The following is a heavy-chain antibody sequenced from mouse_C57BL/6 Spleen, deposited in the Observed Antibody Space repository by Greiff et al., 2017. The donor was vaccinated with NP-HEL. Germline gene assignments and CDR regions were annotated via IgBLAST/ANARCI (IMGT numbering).Heavy chain of an antibody. J-gene: IGHJ1*03. CDR2: IDPENGDT. D-gene: IGHD2-3*01. CDR3: TIYDGYPHWYFDV. Sequence: VQLQQSGAELVRPGASVKLSCTASGFNIKDDYMHWVKQRPEQGLEWIGWIDPENGDTEYASKFQGKATITADTSSNTAYLQLSSLTSEDTAVYYCTIYDGYPHWYFDVWGTGTTVTVSS. CDR1: GFNIKDDY. V-gene: IGHV14-4*01.